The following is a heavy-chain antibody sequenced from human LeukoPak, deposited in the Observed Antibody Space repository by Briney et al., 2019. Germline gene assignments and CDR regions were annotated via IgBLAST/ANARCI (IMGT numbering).Heavy chain of an antibody. CDR3: AREGDAPYYYDSTTTPPDY. J-gene: IGHJ4*02. CDR1: GFTFSSYS. V-gene: IGHV3-21*01. Sequence: GGSLRLSCAASGFTFSSYSMNWVRQAPGKGLEWVSSISSSSSYIYYADSVKGRFTISRDNAKNSLYLQMNSLRAEDTAVYYCAREGDAPYYYDSTTTPPDYWGQGTLVTVSS. D-gene: IGHD3-22*01. CDR2: ISSSSSYI.